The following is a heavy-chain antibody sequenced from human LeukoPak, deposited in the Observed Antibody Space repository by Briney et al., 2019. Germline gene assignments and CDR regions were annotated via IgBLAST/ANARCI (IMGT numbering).Heavy chain of an antibody. Sequence: GASVKVSCKASGHTFTTYYVHLVRQAPGQGLEWMGVINPSGDGTNYPQRFQGRVTLTRDTSTSTVYMELSSLRSEDTAIYYCAKETPNTDWFDPWGQGTLVTVSS. CDR1: GHTFTTYY. D-gene: IGHD2-2*02. V-gene: IGHV1-46*01. CDR2: INPSGDGT. J-gene: IGHJ5*02. CDR3: AKETPNTDWFDP.